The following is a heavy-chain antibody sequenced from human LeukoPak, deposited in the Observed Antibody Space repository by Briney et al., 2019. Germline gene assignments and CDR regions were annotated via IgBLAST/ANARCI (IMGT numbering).Heavy chain of an antibody. CDR1: GGSISSSNW. CDR3: ARDVVSSSGSYYYYYMDV. J-gene: IGHJ6*03. CDR2: IYHSGST. V-gene: IGHV4-4*02. D-gene: IGHD6-6*01. Sequence: TLXLTCAVSGGSISSSNWWSWVRQPPGXGLEWIGEIYHSGSTNYNPSLKSRVTISVDTSKNQFSLKLSSVTAADTAVYYCARDVVSSSGSYYYYYMDVWGKGTTVTVSS.